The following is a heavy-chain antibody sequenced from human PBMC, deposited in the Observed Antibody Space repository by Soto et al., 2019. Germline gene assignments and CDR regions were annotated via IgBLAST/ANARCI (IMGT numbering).Heavy chain of an antibody. J-gene: IGHJ4*02. Sequence: SETLSLPCTVSGVSVSTGGYFWTWIRQHPGKGLEWIGNIYYSGMTYYNPSLRGRVSISLDPSESQFSLKLNSVTAADTAVYYCARDSSGPGYSYGKFDYWGQGARVTVSS. CDR3: ARDSSGPGYSYGKFDY. CDR1: GVSVSTGGYF. CDR2: IYYSGMT. D-gene: IGHD5-18*01. V-gene: IGHV4-31*03.